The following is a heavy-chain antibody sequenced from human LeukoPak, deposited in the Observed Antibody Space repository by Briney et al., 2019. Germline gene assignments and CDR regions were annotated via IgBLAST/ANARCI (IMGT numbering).Heavy chain of an antibody. D-gene: IGHD3-10*01. V-gene: IGHV3-7*01. J-gene: IGHJ6*02. Sequence: GGSLRLSCAASGFTFSSYWMSWVRQAPGKGLEWVAHIKQDGSEKYYVDSVKGRFTISRDNAKNSLYLQMNSLRAEDTAVYYCARDPLGSRQYYYYYYGMDVWGQGTTVTVSS. CDR3: ARDPLGSRQYYYYYYGMDV. CDR2: IKQDGSEK. CDR1: GFTFSSYW.